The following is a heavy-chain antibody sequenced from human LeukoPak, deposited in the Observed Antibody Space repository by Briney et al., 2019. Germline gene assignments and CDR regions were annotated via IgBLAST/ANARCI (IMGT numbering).Heavy chain of an antibody. CDR2: IYYSGST. CDR3: ARRINMRSFDI. Sequence: SETLSLTCAVYGGSFSGYYWSWIRQPPGKGLEWIGFIYYSGSTYYNPSLQSRVTISVDTSQNQFSLKLSSVTAADTAVYYCARRINMRSFDIWGQGTLVTVSS. CDR1: GGSFSGYY. J-gene: IGHJ3*02. V-gene: IGHV4-34*01. D-gene: IGHD3-22*01.